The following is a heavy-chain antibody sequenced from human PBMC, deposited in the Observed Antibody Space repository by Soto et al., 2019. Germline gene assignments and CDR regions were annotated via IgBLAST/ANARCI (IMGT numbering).Heavy chain of an antibody. D-gene: IGHD3-10*01. CDR2: ISWNSGSI. J-gene: IGHJ3*02. Sequence: EVQLVESGGGLVQPGRSLRLSCAASGFTFDDYAMHWVRQAPGKGLEWVSGISWNSGSIGYADSVKGRFTISRDNAKNSLYLQMNSLRAEDTALYYCARGSYGSGSSEIDAFDIWGQGTMVTVSS. CDR1: GFTFDDYA. CDR3: ARGSYGSGSSEIDAFDI. V-gene: IGHV3-9*01.